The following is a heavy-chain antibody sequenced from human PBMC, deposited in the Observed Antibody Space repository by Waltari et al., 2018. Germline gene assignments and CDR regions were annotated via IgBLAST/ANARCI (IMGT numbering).Heavy chain of an antibody. CDR3: ARRDYENNWFDP. Sequence: QVQLQESGPGLVEPSQTLSLTCTVSGGLIRSGGYFWSWSRQRPGKGLEWIGHIYHTGTTYYNSTLKSVAAISVDKSKNQFFLRLASVTAADSAVYYCARRDYENNWFDPWGQGTLVTVSP. V-gene: IGHV4-31*01. J-gene: IGHJ5*02. D-gene: IGHD3-16*01. CDR2: IYHTGTT. CDR1: GGLIRSGGYF.